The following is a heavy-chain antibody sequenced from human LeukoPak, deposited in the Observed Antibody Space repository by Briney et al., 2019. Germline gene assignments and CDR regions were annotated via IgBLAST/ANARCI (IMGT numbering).Heavy chain of an antibody. J-gene: IGHJ4*02. CDR1: GGSISSSSYY. D-gene: IGHD3-22*01. Sequence: SETLSLTCTVSGGSISSSSYYWGWIRQPPGKGLEWIGSIYYSGSTYYNPSLKSRVTISVDTSKNQFSLKLSSVTAADTAVYYCAREVHDYYYDSSGCNFDYWGQGTLVTVSS. CDR3: AREVHDYYYDSSGCNFDY. CDR2: IYYSGST. V-gene: IGHV4-39*07.